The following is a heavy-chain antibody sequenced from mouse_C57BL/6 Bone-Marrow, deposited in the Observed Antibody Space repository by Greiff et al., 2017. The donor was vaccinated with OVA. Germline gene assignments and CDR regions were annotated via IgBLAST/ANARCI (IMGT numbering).Heavy chain of an antibody. Sequence: EVMLVESEGGLVQPGSSMKLSCTASGFTFSDYYMAWVRQVPEKGLEWVANINYDGSSTYYLDSLKSRFIISRDNAKNILYLQMSSLKSEDTATYYCARGHGSSFFDYWGQGTTLTVSS. CDR1: GFTFSDYY. CDR3: ARGHGSSFFDY. CDR2: INYDGSST. D-gene: IGHD1-1*01. V-gene: IGHV5-16*01. J-gene: IGHJ2*01.